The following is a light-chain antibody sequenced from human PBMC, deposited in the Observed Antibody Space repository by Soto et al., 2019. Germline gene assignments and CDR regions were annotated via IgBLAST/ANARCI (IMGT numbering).Light chain of an antibody. CDR2: DAS. CDR1: QSVSSN. Sequence: EIFMTPSPPTLPASPGARASLSSRASQSVSSNLAWYQQKPGQAPRLLIYDASNRATGIPARFSGSGSGTDFTLNISNLEPEDFAVYYCQQRSNWPPTFGQGTRLEIK. CDR3: QQRSNWPPT. J-gene: IGKJ5*01. V-gene: IGKV3-11*01.